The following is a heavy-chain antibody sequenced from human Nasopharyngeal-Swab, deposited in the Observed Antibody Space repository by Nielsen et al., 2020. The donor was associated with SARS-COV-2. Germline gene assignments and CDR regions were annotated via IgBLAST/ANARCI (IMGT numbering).Heavy chain of an antibody. V-gene: IGHV3-74*01. Sequence: GGSLRLSCAASGFTFSSYWMHWVRQAPGKGLVWVSRINSDGSSTSYADSVKGRFTISRDNAKNTLYLQMNSPRAEDTAVYYCAREPPATYYYDSSGYPKSSYYYGMDVWGQGTTVTVSS. CDR3: AREPPATYYYDSSGYPKSSYYYGMDV. CDR2: INSDGSST. J-gene: IGHJ6*02. CDR1: GFTFSSYW. D-gene: IGHD3-22*01.